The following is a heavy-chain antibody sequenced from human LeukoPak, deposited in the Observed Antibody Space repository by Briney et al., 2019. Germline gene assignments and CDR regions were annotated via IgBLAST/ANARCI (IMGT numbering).Heavy chain of an antibody. D-gene: IGHD3-22*01. V-gene: IGHV4-4*02. CDR3: ARESGDSSDYGLGHYFDY. CDR1: GGSISSSNW. Sequence: SGTLSLTCAVSGGSISSSNWWSWVRQPPGKGLEWIGEIYHSGYTNYNPSLKSRVTILVDKSKNQFSLKLSSVTAADTAVYYCARESGDSSDYGLGHYFDYWGQGTLVTVSS. J-gene: IGHJ4*02. CDR2: IYHSGYT.